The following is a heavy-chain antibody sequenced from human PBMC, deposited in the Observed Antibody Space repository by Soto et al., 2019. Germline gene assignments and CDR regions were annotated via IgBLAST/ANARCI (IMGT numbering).Heavy chain of an antibody. CDR1: GGSISSGGYS. Sequence: QLQLQESGSGLVKPSQTLSLTCAVSGGSISSGGYSWSWIRQPPGKGLEWIGYIYHIGYTYYNPSLKSRVTISVDRSKSQFSLKLSSVTAADTAVYYCARAHYGDYGYGMDVWGQGTTVNVSS. J-gene: IGHJ6*02. CDR3: ARAHYGDYGYGMDV. V-gene: IGHV4-30-2*01. D-gene: IGHD4-17*01. CDR2: IYHIGYT.